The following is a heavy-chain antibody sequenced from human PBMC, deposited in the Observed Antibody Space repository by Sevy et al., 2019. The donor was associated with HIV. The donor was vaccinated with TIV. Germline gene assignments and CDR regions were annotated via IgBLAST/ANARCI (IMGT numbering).Heavy chain of an antibody. V-gene: IGHV3-30*18. J-gene: IGHJ6*02. CDR1: GFTFSSYG. CDR2: ISYDGSNK. CDR3: AKDWMWESDHFRNYYGMNV. Sequence: GGSLRLSCAASGFTFSSYGMHWVRQAPGKGLEWVAVISYDGSNKFYVDSVKGRFTISRDNSKNTLNLHMNSLRAEDTAVYYCAKDWMWESDHFRNYYGMNVWGQGTTVTVSS. D-gene: IGHD3-3*02.